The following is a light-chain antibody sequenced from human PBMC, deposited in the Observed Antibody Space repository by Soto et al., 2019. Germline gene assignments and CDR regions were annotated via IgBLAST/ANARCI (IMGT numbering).Light chain of an antibody. V-gene: IGKV1-39*01. CDR1: QSISNY. CDR3: QQSYSAPIT. J-gene: IGKJ5*01. Sequence: DIQMTQSPSSLSASVEDRVIITCRASQSISNYLNWYQQKPGKAPKLLIFAASSLQSGVPSRFSGSGSGTNFTLTISSLQPEDFAAYYCQQSYSAPITFGQGTRLEI. CDR2: AAS.